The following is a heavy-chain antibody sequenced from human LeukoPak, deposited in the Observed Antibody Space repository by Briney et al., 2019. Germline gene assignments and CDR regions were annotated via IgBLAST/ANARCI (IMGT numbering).Heavy chain of an antibody. CDR1: GFTFSSYS. D-gene: IGHD3-16*01. CDR2: ISSNRSYT. J-gene: IGHJ4*02. Sequence: PGGSLRLSCAASGFTFSSYSMNWVRQAPGKGLEWVSFISSNRSYTYYADSVKGRFTISRDNAKNTLYLQMNSLRAEDTAVYYCANMRTSYDYASEDYFDYWGQGTLVTVSS. CDR3: ANMRTSYDYASEDYFDY. V-gene: IGHV3-21*04.